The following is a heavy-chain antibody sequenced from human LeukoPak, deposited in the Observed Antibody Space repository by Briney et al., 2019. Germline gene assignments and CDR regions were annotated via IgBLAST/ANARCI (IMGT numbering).Heavy chain of an antibody. CDR1: GYILSSYN. Sequence: GASVKVSCKASGYILSSYNMHWVRQAPGQGLEWLGIINPSGGDTKYAQKFQGRVTLTRDKSTSTVYMELSSLRSEDTAVYYCARDLLCGGDCYGSWFDPWGQGTLVTVSS. V-gene: IGHV1-46*01. D-gene: IGHD2-21*02. CDR2: INPSGGDT. J-gene: IGHJ5*02. CDR3: ARDLLCGGDCYGSWFDP.